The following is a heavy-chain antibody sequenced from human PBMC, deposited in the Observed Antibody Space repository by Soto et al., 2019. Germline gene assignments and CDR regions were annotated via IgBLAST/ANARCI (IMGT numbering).Heavy chain of an antibody. CDR3: ARVRRRYYGSGSYYNAAFDI. J-gene: IGHJ3*02. CDR2: INAGNGNT. D-gene: IGHD3-10*01. V-gene: IGHV1-3*01. CDR1: GYTFTRYA. Sequence: ASVKVSCKASGYTFTRYAMHWVRQAPGQRLEWMGWINAGNGNTKYSQKFQGRVTITRDTSASTAYMELSSLRSEDTAVYYCARVRRRYYGSGSYYNAAFDIWGQGTMVTVSS.